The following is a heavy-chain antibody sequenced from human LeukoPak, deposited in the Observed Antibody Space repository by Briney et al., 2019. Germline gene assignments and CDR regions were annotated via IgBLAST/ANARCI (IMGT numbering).Heavy chain of an antibody. V-gene: IGHV4-39*07. D-gene: IGHD3-22*01. Sequence: PSETLSLTCTVSGGSISSSSYYWGWIRQPPGKGLEWIGSIYYSGSTYYNPSLKRRVTISVDTSKNQFSLKLSSVTAADTAVYYCARGKLYYYDSSGYYARGAFDIWGQGTMVTVSS. CDR3: ARGKLYYYDSSGYYARGAFDI. CDR1: GGSISSSSYY. J-gene: IGHJ3*02. CDR2: IYYSGST.